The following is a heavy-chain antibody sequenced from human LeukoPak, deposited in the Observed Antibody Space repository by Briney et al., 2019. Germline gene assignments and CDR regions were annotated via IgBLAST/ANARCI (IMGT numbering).Heavy chain of an antibody. Sequence: PGGSLRLSCAASGFTFDDYAMHWVRQAPGKGLEWVSGISWNSGSIGYADSVKGRFTISRDNAKNSLYLQMNSLRAEDTALYYCAKGEAGPGGTLDYWGQGTLVTVSS. CDR3: AKGEAGPGGTLDY. CDR1: GFTFDDYA. CDR2: ISWNSGSI. V-gene: IGHV3-9*01. J-gene: IGHJ4*02.